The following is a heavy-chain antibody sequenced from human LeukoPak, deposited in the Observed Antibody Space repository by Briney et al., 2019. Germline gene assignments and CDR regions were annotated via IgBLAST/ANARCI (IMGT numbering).Heavy chain of an antibody. J-gene: IGHJ4*02. D-gene: IGHD3-9*01. V-gene: IGHV3-74*01. Sequence: PGGSLRLSCAASGFTFSTYWMDWVRQAPGKGLVWVSRINSDGSRTTYADSVKGRFTISRDNAKNTLYLQMNSLRAEDTAVYYCVREGVPDILTGYQPYYFDYWGRGTLVTVYS. CDR1: GFTFSTYW. CDR3: VREGVPDILTGYQPYYFDY. CDR2: INSDGSRT.